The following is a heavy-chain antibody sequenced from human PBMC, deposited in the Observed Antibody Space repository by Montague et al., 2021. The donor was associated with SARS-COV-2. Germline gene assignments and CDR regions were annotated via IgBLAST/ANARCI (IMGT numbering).Heavy chain of an antibody. D-gene: IGHD2-2*01. CDR1: RGSFSGCC. J-gene: IGHJ4*02. CDR2: VNHSGGG. Sequence: ETLSLTCTVHRGSFSGCCWTWVRQPPGKGLEWVGEVNHSGGGNYNPSLKSRVTISVDTSKNHFSLKLRSVTAAGTAIYYCARGYGSSPTCFRSLHYWGQGTTVAVSS. V-gene: IGHV4-34*01. CDR3: ARGYGSSPTCFRSLHY.